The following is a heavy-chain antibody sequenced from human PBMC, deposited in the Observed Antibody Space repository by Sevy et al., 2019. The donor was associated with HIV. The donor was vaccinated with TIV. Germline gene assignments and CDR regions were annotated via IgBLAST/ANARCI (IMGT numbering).Heavy chain of an antibody. V-gene: IGHV3-43D*04. CDR2: ISWDGGST. J-gene: IGHJ1*01. Sequence: GGSLRLSCAASGLTFDDYAMHWVRQAPGKGLELVSVISWDGGSTYYADSVKGRFTISRDNSKNSLYLQMNSLRAEDTALYYCAKDLLSLGEGCFQHWGQGTLVTVSS. D-gene: IGHD1-26*01. CDR1: GLTFDDYA. CDR3: AKDLLSLGEGCFQH.